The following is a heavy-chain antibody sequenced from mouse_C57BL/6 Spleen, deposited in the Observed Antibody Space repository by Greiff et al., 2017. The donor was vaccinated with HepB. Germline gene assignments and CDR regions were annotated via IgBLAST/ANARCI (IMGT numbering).Heavy chain of an antibody. Sequence: QVQLQQPGAELVRPGTSVKLSCKASGYTFTSYWMHWVKQRPGQGLEWIGVIDPSDSYTNYNQKLKGKSTLTVVTSSSTAYMQLSSLTSADSAVYFCAHEGDVSGAMDYWDQGASVTDSS. D-gene: IGHD3-1*01. J-gene: IGHJ4*01. CDR1: GYTFTSYW. CDR2: IDPSDSYT. V-gene: IGHV1-59*01. CDR3: AHEGDVSGAMDY.